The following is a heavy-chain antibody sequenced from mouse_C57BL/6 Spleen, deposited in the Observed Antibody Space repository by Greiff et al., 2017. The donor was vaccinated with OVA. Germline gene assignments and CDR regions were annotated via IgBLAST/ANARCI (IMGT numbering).Heavy chain of an antibody. CDR3: AREVTSSRDYFDY. CDR2: IYPSDSET. V-gene: IGHV1-61*01. J-gene: IGHJ2*01. Sequence: VQLQQPGAELVRPGSSVKLSCKASGYTFTSYWMDWVKQRPGQGLEWIGNIYPSDSETHYNQKFKDKATLTVDKSSSTAYMQLSSLTSEDSAVYYSAREVTSSRDYFDYWGQGTTLTVSS. CDR1: GYTFTSYW. D-gene: IGHD2-3*01.